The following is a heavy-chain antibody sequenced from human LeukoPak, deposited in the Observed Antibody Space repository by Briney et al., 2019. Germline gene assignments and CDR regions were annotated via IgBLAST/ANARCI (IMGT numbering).Heavy chain of an antibody. CDR2: ISSSSRTI. CDR3: ARDRGGYCSSTSCCPNWFDP. V-gene: IGHV3-48*04. Sequence: GGSLRLSCAASGFTFSSYSMNWVRQAPGKGLEWVSYISSSSRTIYYADSVKGRFTISRDNAKNSLYLQMNSLRAEDTAVYYCARDRGGYCSSTSCCPNWFDPWGQGTLVTVSS. J-gene: IGHJ5*02. CDR1: GFTFSSYS. D-gene: IGHD2-2*01.